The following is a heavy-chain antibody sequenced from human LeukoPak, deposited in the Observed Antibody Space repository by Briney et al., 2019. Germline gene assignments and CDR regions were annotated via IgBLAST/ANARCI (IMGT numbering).Heavy chain of an antibody. V-gene: IGHV1-69*04. J-gene: IGHJ4*02. CDR1: GGTFSSYT. CDR3: AREIDYYDSSGYDY. D-gene: IGHD3-22*01. CDR2: IIPILGIA. Sequence: ASVKVSCKASGGTFSSYTISWVRQAPGQGLEWMGRIIPILGIANYAQKFQGRVTITADKSTSTAYMELSGLRSEDTAVYYCAREIDYYDSSGYDYWGQGTLVTVSS.